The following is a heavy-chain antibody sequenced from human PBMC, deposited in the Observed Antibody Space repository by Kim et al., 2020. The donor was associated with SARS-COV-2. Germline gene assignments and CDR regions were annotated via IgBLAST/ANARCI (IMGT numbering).Heavy chain of an antibody. J-gene: IGHJ4*02. Sequence: GGSLRLSCAASGFTFSSYAMHWVRQAPGKGLEWVAVISYDGSNKYYADSVKGRFTISRDNSKNTLYLQMNSLRAEDTAVYYCASARGYYYDSSGSALDYWGQGTLVTVSS. CDR3: ASARGYYYDSSGSALDY. CDR2: ISYDGSNK. D-gene: IGHD3-22*01. CDR1: GFTFSSYA. V-gene: IGHV3-30*04.